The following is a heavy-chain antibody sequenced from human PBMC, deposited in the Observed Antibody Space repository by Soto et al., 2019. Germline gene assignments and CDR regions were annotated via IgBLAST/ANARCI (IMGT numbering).Heavy chain of an antibody. J-gene: IGHJ6*02. D-gene: IGHD5-12*01. CDR1: GFTFSGSA. V-gene: IGHV3-73*01. CDR2: IRSKANSYAT. CDR3: TRLATIYYYYGMDV. Sequence: PGGSLRLSCADSGFTFSGSAMCWVRQASGKGLEWVGRIRSKANSYATAYAASVKGRFTISRDDSKNTAYLQMNSLKTEDTAVYYCTRLATIYYYYGMDVWGQGTTVTVSS.